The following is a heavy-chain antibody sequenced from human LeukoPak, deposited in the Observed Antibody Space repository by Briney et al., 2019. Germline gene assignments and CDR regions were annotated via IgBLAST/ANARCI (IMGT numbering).Heavy chain of an antibody. CDR1: GYTFTSYG. CDR2: ISAYNGNT. D-gene: IGHD3-22*01. V-gene: IGHV1-18*01. CDR3: ARDRGYYYDSSGYSDY. Sequence: ASVTVSCTASGYTFTSYGISGVRQAPGQGGEWMGWISAYNGNTNYTQKLQGRVTMTTDTSTSTASMELRSLRSDDTAVYYCARDRGYYYDSSGYSDYWGQGTLVTVSS. J-gene: IGHJ4*02.